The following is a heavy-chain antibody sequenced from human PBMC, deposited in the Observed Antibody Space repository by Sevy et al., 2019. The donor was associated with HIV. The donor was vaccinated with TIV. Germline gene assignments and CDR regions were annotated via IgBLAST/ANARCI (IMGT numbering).Heavy chain of an antibody. V-gene: IGHV3-15*01. D-gene: IGHD3-10*01. Sequence: GGSLRLSCAASGFTFSNAWMSWVRQAPGKGLEWVGRIKSKRDGGTTDYAEPVKGIFTISSDDSKNTQYLQMNSLKTEDTAIYYCTTGSKKRGLSALLDYWGQGTLVTVSS. CDR2: IKSKRDGGTT. CDR1: GFTFSNAW. CDR3: TTGSKKRGLSALLDY. J-gene: IGHJ4*02.